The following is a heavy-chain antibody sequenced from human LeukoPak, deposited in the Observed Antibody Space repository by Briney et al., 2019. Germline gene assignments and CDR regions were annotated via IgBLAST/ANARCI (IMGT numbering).Heavy chain of an antibody. CDR2: IYSSGGT. V-gene: IGHV4-4*07. Sequence: SETLSLTCTVSGGSINTYYWSWIRQAAGKDLEWIGRIYSSGGTNYNPSLKSRVTMSVDTSKNQFSLWLNSVTAADTAVYYCARGPSGYYGFDPWGQGILVTVSS. D-gene: IGHD3-22*01. J-gene: IGHJ5*02. CDR1: GGSINTYY. CDR3: ARGPSGYYGFDP.